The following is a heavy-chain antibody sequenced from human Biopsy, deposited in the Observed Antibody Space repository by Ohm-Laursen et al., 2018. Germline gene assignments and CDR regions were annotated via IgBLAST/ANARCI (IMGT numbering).Heavy chain of an antibody. D-gene: IGHD5-12*01. Sequence: SDTLSLTCAVSGYSVTNDYYRGWIRQPPGKGLERIGNIYYDGITYYNPSLKSRVAMSVDTSKNHSSLRLPSVTAADTAVYYCARVAGGYAYYYGMDVWGQGTTVIVSS. J-gene: IGHJ6*02. V-gene: IGHV4-38-2*01. CDR3: ARVAGGYAYYYGMDV. CDR2: IYYDGIT. CDR1: GYSVTNDYY.